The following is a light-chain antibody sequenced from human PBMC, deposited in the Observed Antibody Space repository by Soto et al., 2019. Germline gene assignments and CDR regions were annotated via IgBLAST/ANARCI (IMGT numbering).Light chain of an antibody. V-gene: IGLV6-57*02. CDR2: EDN. J-gene: IGLJ2*01. Sequence: NFMLTQPHSVSASPGKTVTISCTGSSGSIASNYVQWYQQRPGSAPTTVIYEDNQRPSGVPDRFSGSIDSSSNSASLTISGLKTEDEADYYWQSYDSSTVVFGGGTKLTVL. CDR3: QSYDSSTVV. CDR1: SGSIASNY.